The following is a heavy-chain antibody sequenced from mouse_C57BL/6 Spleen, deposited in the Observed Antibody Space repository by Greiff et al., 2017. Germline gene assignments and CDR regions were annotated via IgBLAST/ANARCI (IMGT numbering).Heavy chain of an antibody. CDR2: IYPGDGDT. V-gene: IGHV1-82*01. J-gene: IGHJ2*01. D-gene: IGHD2-4*01. Sequence: QVQLKQSGPELVKPGASVKISCKASGYAFSRSWMHWVKQRPGQGLEWIGRIYPGDGDTNYNGKFKGKATLTADKSSSTAYLQRSSLTSEDSAVCVCASDDYGGYYGYWGQGTTLTVSS. CDR3: ASDDYGGYYGY. CDR1: GYAFSRSW.